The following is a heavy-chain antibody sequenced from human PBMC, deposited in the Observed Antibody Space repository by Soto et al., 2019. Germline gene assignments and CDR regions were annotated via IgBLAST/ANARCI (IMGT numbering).Heavy chain of an antibody. V-gene: IGHV4-4*02. J-gene: IGHJ4*02. CDR2: IYHTEST. Sequence: QVLLQESGPGLVKPSGTLSLTCAVSGDSISSSFWWSWVRPPPGKGLEWIGEIYHTESTVYNPSLKSRVTISLDKSKNQFSLNLDSVTAADTAVYYCARYDVGTFDYWGRGTLVTVSS. D-gene: IGHD3-10*01. CDR1: GDSISSSFW. CDR3: ARYDVGTFDY.